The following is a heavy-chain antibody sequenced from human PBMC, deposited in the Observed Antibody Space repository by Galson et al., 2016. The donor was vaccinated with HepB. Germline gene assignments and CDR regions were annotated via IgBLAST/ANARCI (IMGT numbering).Heavy chain of an antibody. CDR3: ARFLRRYDFWQSGYFGPSFDP. V-gene: IGHV4-34*01. CDR2: INHSGNT. CDR1: GGSFSGYY. D-gene: IGHD3-3*01. Sequence: TLSLTCAVYGGSFSGYYWSWIRQPPGKGLEWIGEINHSGNTNYNPSLKSRVTVSVDTSKNPFSLNLSSVTAADTAVYYCARFLRRYDFWQSGYFGPSFDPWGQGTLVTVSS. J-gene: IGHJ5*02.